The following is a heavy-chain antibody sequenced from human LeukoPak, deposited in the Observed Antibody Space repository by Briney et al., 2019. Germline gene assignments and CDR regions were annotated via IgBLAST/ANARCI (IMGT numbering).Heavy chain of an antibody. J-gene: IGHJ3*02. Sequence: SETLSLTCAVYGGSFSGYYWRWIRQPPGKGPEWIGEINHSGSTNYNPSLKSRVTISVDTSKNQFSLKLSSVTAADTAVYYCARDYYDSSGDAFDIWGQGTMVTVSS. V-gene: IGHV4-34*01. CDR1: GGSFSGYY. CDR2: INHSGST. D-gene: IGHD3-22*01. CDR3: ARDYYDSSGDAFDI.